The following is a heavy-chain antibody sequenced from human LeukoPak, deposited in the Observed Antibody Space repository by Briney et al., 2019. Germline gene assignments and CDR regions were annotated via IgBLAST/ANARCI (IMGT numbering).Heavy chain of an antibody. CDR3: AGHLGAWRYFDY. CDR2: ISYDGSNK. Sequence: GGSLRLSCAASGFIFSSYAMHWVRQAPGKGLEWVAVISYDGSNKYYTDSVKGRFTISRDNSKNTLYLQLNSLRAEDTAVYYCAGHLGAWRYFDYWGQGTLVPVSS. V-gene: IGHV3-30*04. CDR1: GFIFSSYA. D-gene: IGHD3-3*01. J-gene: IGHJ4*02.